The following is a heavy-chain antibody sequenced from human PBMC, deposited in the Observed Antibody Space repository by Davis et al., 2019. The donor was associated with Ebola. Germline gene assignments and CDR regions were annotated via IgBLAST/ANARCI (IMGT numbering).Heavy chain of an antibody. D-gene: IGHD4-23*01. J-gene: IGHJ4*03. CDR1: GFTFSGFW. CDR2: INQAGSEK. V-gene: IGHV3-7*03. CDR3: ARDLVYGGNAFFDY. Sequence: GRPLRLSCPASGFTFSGFWMHCFRQAPGKGLEWVANINQAGSEKQYVDSVKGRFTISRDNAKNSLYLQMSSVRADDTAMYYCARDLVYGGNAFFDYWGQGTPGSVSS.